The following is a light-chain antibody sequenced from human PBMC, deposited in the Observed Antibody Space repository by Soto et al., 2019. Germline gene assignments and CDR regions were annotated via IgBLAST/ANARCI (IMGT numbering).Light chain of an antibody. Sequence: QSALAQPASVSGSPGQSITISCTGTSSDVGHYNYVSWFQQHPGKVPKLLIYDVSSWPSGIPDRFSGSKSGNTASLTISGLQAEDEVIYHPPSFTPSPSFAFVPGPKVTV. J-gene: IGLJ1*01. CDR3: PSFTPSPSFA. V-gene: IGLV2-14*01. CDR2: DVS. CDR1: SSDVGHYNY.